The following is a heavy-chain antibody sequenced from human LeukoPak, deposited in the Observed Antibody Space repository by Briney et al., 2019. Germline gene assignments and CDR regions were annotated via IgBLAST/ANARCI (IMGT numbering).Heavy chain of an antibody. CDR2: MKGGGET. D-gene: IGHD3-10*01. Sequence: QPGGSLRLSCAASGFSFTNYAMSWVRQAPARGPEWLSSMKGGGETFYADSVKGRFTISRDDSQNTLYLQLNSLRAEDTAFYYCAKGDTVFRGGPDYWGQGTLVTVSS. V-gene: IGHV3-23*01. J-gene: IGHJ4*02. CDR1: GFSFTNYA. CDR3: AKGDTVFRGGPDY.